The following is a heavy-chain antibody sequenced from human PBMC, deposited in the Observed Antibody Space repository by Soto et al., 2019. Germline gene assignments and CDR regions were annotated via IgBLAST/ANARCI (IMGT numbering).Heavy chain of an antibody. D-gene: IGHD4-4*01. J-gene: IGHJ6*03. CDR2: TYYRSKWYN. CDR3: ARAGVTTFSYYYYYYMDV. V-gene: IGHV6-1*01. CDR1: GDSVSSNSSA. Sequence: SQTLSRTCAISGDSVSSNSSAWNWIRQSPSRGLEWLGRTYYRSKWYNDYAVSVKSRITINPDTSKNQFSLQLNSVTPEDTAVYYCARAGVTTFSYYYYYYMDVWGKGTTVPVSS.